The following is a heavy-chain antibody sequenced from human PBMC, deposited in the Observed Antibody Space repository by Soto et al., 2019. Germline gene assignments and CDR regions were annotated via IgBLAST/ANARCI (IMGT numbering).Heavy chain of an antibody. Sequence: PSETLSLTCTVSGGSISSGPYYRTWIRQHPGKGLEWIGYIYYSGNAYYNSSLESRVTISVDTSKNQFSLKLSSVTAADTAVYYCAREGITMVRGVKTNCFDPWGQGTLVTVSS. V-gene: IGHV4-31*03. CDR1: GGSISSGPYY. CDR2: IYYSGNA. CDR3: AREGITMVRGVKTNCFDP. J-gene: IGHJ5*01. D-gene: IGHD3-10*01.